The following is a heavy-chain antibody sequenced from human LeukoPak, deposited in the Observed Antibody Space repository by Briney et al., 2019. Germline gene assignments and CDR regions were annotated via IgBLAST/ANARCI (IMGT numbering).Heavy chain of an antibody. CDR1: GFTFSSYW. D-gene: IGHD6-13*01. J-gene: IGHJ6*03. V-gene: IGHV3-74*01. Sequence: GESLRLSCAASGFTFSSYWMLWVRQAPGKGLVWVSRINIDGTSTTYADSVKGRFTISRDNAKATVYLQMNSLRAEDTAVYYCVRGRAAAGTFHMDVWGKGNTVTVSS. CDR2: INIDGTST. CDR3: VRGRAAAGTFHMDV.